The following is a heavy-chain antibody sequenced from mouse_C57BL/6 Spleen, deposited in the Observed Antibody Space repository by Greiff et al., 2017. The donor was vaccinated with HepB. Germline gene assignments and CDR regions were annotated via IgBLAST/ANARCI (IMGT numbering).Heavy chain of an antibody. CDR1: GYAFTNYL. CDR3: ARWGDYYGSSSYWYFDV. Sequence: QVHVKQSGAELVRPGTSVKVSCKASGYAFTNYLIEWVKQRPGQGLEWIGVINPGSGGTNYNEKFKGKATLTADKSSSTAYMQLSSLTSEDSAVYFCARWGDYYGSSSYWYFDVWGTGTTVTVSS. V-gene: IGHV1-54*01. D-gene: IGHD1-1*01. J-gene: IGHJ1*03. CDR2: INPGSGGT.